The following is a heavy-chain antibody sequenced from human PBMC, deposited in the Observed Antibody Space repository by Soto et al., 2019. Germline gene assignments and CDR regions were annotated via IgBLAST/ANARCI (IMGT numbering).Heavy chain of an antibody. D-gene: IGHD6-13*01. CDR3: ARCSRLPAASTPRNWFDP. V-gene: IGHV1-18*01. Sequence: ASVKVSCKASGYTFTRYGIIWVRQAPGQGLEWMGWISAYNGNTNYAQKLQGRVTMTTDTSTSTAYMELRSLRSDDTAVYYCARCSRLPAASTPRNWFDPWGQGTLVTVSS. CDR2: ISAYNGNT. J-gene: IGHJ5*02. CDR1: GYTFTRYG.